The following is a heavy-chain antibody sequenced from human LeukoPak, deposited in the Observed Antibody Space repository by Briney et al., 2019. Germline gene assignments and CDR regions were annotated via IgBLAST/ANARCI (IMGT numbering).Heavy chain of an antibody. Sequence: GGSLRLSCAASGFTVSSNYMSWVRQAPGKGLEWVSVIYSGGSTYYADSVKGRFTISRDNSKNTPYLQMNSLRAEDTAVYYCARAHYDILTGYPQLSPYYFDYWGQGTLVTVSS. CDR1: GFTVSSNY. D-gene: IGHD3-9*01. CDR2: IYSGGST. J-gene: IGHJ4*02. CDR3: ARAHYDILTGYPQLSPYYFDY. V-gene: IGHV3-66*01.